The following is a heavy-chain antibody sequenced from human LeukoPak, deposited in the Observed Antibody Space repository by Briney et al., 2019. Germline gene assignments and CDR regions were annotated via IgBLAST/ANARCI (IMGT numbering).Heavy chain of an antibody. CDR3: AFSNRHYFDY. CDR2: ISYDGSDK. V-gene: IGHV3-33*05. J-gene: IGHJ4*02. Sequence: GGSLRLSCASSGFTFSSYGMHWLRQAPGKGLEWVAVISYDGSDKYYADSVKGRFTISRDNSKNTVYLQMNSLGAEDTAVYYCAFSNRHYFDYWGQGTLVTVSS. CDR1: GFTFSSYG. D-gene: IGHD2/OR15-2a*01.